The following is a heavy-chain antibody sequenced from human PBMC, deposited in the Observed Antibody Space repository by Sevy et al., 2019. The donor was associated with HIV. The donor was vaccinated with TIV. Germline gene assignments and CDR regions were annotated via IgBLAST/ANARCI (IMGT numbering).Heavy chain of an antibody. CDR2: IKQDAGKK. D-gene: IGHD1-7*01. Sequence: GGSLRLSCAASGFTFSKYWMGWVRQAPGKGLEWVANIKQDAGKKYYVDSVKGRFTISRDNAKNSLYLQMNRLRAEDTAVYFCARDDGNYYFHYWGQGTLVTVSS. J-gene: IGHJ4*02. CDR1: GFTFSKYW. V-gene: IGHV3-7*01. CDR3: ARDDGNYYFHY.